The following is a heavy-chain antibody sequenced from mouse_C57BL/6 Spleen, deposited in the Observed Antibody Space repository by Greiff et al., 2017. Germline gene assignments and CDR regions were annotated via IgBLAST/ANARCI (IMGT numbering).Heavy chain of an antibody. CDR3: APYYSNYVFAY. D-gene: IGHD2-5*01. V-gene: IGHV1-64*01. CDR1: GYTFTSYW. Sequence: QVQLQQPGAELVKPGASVKLSCKASGYTFTSYWMHWVKQRPGQGLEWIGMIHPNSGSTNYNEKFKSKATLTVDKSSSTAYMQLSSLTSEDSAVYYCAPYYSNYVFAYWGQGTPVTVSA. CDR2: IHPNSGST. J-gene: IGHJ3*01.